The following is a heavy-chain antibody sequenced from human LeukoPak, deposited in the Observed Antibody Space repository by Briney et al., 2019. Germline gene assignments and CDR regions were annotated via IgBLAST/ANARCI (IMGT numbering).Heavy chain of an antibody. J-gene: IGHJ3*02. CDR2: ISYDGSNK. D-gene: IGHD3-22*01. Sequence: GRSLRLSCAASGFSFSSYGMHWVRQAPGKGLEWVAVISYDGSNKYYADSVKGRFTISRDNSKNTLYLQMNSLRAEGTAVYYCAKDIRRYYYDSSGFSSRWDAFDIWGQGTMVTVSS. V-gene: IGHV3-30*18. CDR1: GFSFSSYG. CDR3: AKDIRRYYYDSSGFSSRWDAFDI.